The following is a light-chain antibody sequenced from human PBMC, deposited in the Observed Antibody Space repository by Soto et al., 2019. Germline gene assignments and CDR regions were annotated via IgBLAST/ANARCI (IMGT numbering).Light chain of an antibody. J-gene: IGLJ3*02. V-gene: IGLV2-14*01. CDR3: SSYTKTGGVV. CDR1: SSDVGGYNY. CDR2: EVT. Sequence: QSALTQPASVSGSPGQSITISCTGTSSDVGGYNYVSWYQLHPGKAPKLLIYEVTNRPSGVSHRFSGSKAGNTASVTISGLQAEDEAHYYCSSYTKTGGVVFGGGTKLTVL.